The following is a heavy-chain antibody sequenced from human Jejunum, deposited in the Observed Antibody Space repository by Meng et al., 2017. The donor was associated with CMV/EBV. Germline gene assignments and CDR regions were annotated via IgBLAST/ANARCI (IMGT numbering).Heavy chain of an antibody. J-gene: IGHJ3*02. Sequence: SAFTFDDYAMHWVRQAPGKGLEWVSSISWNGGSIGYADSVKGRFTISRDNAKNSLFLQMNSLRPEDTALYYCAKAFQLLYDAFDIWGQGTMVTVSS. CDR2: ISWNGGSI. CDR1: AFTFDDYA. D-gene: IGHD2-2*02. V-gene: IGHV3-9*01. CDR3: AKAFQLLYDAFDI.